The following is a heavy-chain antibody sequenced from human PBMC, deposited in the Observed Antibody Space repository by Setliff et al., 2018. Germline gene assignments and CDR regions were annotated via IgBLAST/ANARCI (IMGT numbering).Heavy chain of an antibody. D-gene: IGHD3-10*01. V-gene: IGHV4-34*01. CDR2: INHSGST. CDR1: GGSFSGYY. CDR3: ARGCTMIQGVRLYYHGLDV. Sequence: SETLSLTCAVYGGSFSGYYWSWIRQPPGKGLEWIGEINHSGSTNYNPSLKSRVTMSVDRSKSQFSLNLNSVTAADTAVYYCARGCTMIQGVRLYYHGLDVWGQGTTVTVSS. J-gene: IGHJ6*02.